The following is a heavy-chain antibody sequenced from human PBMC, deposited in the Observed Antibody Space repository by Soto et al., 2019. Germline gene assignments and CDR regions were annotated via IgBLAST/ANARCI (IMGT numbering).Heavy chain of an antibody. V-gene: IGHV1-18*01. D-gene: IGHD2-15*01. Sequence: QVQLVQSGAEVKKPGASVKVSCKASGYTFTSYGISWVRQAPGQGLEWMGWISAYNGNTNYAQKLQGRVTMTTDTSTSTAYMELRSLRADDTAVYYCARDVVVVVAATPLYGMDVWGHGTTVTVSS. J-gene: IGHJ6*02. CDR2: ISAYNGNT. CDR1: GYTFTSYG. CDR3: ARDVVVVVAATPLYGMDV.